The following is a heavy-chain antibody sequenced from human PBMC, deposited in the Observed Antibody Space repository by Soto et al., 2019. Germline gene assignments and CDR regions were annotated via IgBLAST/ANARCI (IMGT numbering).Heavy chain of an antibody. J-gene: IGHJ4*02. Sequence: TLSLSCTVSVGSISSGDYYWIWIRHPPGKGLEWIGYIYYSGSTYYNPSLKSRVTISVDTSKNQFSLKLSSVTAADTAVYYCARDPRYDFWSGPFFWGQGTLVTVSS. CDR3: ARDPRYDFWSGPFF. CDR1: VGSISSGDYY. D-gene: IGHD3-3*01. CDR2: IYYSGST. V-gene: IGHV4-30-4*01.